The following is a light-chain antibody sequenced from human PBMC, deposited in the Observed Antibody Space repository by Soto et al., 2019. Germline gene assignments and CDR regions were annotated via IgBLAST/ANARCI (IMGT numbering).Light chain of an antibody. CDR2: EVT. CDR1: FSDFGGYNH. V-gene: IGLV2-8*01. J-gene: IGLJ2*01. Sequence: QSALTQPPSASGSPGQSVTISCTGTFSDFGGYNHVSWYQQHPGKAPKLMIYEVTKRPSGVPDRFSGSRSGNTASLTISGLQAEDDADYHCCSYAGSYTLVIFGGGTKVTVL. CDR3: CSYAGSYTLVI.